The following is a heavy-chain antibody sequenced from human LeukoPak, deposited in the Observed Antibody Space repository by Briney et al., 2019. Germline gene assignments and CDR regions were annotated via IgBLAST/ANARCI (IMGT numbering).Heavy chain of an antibody. D-gene: IGHD5-12*01. Sequence: ASVKVSCKASGYTFSSYYMHWVRQAPGQGLEWMGIINPSGGGTSYAQKFQDRVIMTRDTFTSTVYMELSSLRSEDTAVYYCARVLVGGYGGVGDYWGQGTLVTVSS. CDR1: GYTFSSYY. V-gene: IGHV1-46*01. CDR2: INPSGGGT. CDR3: ARVLVGGYGGVGDY. J-gene: IGHJ4*02.